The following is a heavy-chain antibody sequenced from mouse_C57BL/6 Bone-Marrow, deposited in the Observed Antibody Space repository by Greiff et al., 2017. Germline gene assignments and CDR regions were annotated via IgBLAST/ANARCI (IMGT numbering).Heavy chain of an antibody. J-gene: IGHJ2*01. CDR3: AREGTYYSNYGYYFDY. V-gene: IGHV1-55*01. Sequence: VQLQQPGAELVKPGASVKMSCKASGYTFTSYWITWVKQRPGQGLEWIGDIYPGSGSTNYNEKFKSKATLTVDTSSSTAYMQLSSLTSEDSAVYYCAREGTYYSNYGYYFDYWGQGTTLTVSS. CDR2: IYPGSGST. D-gene: IGHD2-5*01. CDR1: GYTFTSYW.